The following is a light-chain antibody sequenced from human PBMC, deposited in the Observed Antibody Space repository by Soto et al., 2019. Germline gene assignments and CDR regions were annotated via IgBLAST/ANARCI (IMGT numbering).Light chain of an antibody. Sequence: QSALTQPASVSGSPGQSITISCTGTSSDVGSYDLVAWYQHHPGKVPRLMIYEVSNRPSGVSDRFSGSKSGNTASLTISGLQAEDEADYYCSSYTSGSALYVFGTGTKLTVL. CDR3: SSYTSGSALYV. CDR1: SSDVGSYDL. V-gene: IGLV2-14*02. CDR2: EVS. J-gene: IGLJ1*01.